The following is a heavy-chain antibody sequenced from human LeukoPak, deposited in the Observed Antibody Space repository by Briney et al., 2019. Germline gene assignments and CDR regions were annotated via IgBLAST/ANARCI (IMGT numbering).Heavy chain of an antibody. CDR3: ARHQARTTYDY. CDR1: GVSISNYY. D-gene: IGHD1-1*01. CDR2: IYYSGST. Sequence: SETLSLTCTVSGVSISNYYWSWIRQPPGKGLEWIGYIYYSGSTNYSPSLKSRVTFSVDTSKNQISLKLSSVTAADTAVYYCARHQARTTYDYWGQGTLVTVSS. J-gene: IGHJ4*02. V-gene: IGHV4-59*08.